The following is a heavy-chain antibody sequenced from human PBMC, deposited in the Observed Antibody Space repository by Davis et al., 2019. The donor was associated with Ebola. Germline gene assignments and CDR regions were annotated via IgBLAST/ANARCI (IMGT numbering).Heavy chain of an antibody. CDR1: GGTFSSYA. V-gene: IGHV1-69*05. J-gene: IGHJ6*02. Sequence: SVKVSCKASGGTFSSYAIHWVRQAPGRGLEWMGGIIPMFRSPNYAQKLQGRVTMTTDTSTSTAYMEMRSLGSDDTAVYYCARELSITIFGMVINGYFYYGMDVWGQGTTVTVSS. CDR2: IIPMFRSP. D-gene: IGHD3-3*01. CDR3: ARELSITIFGMVINGYFYYGMDV.